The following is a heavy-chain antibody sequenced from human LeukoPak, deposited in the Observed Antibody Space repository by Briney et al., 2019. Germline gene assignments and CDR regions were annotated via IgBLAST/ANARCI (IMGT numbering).Heavy chain of an antibody. CDR1: GFTFRDYN. J-gene: IGHJ3*02. CDR3: ARLLIVGATRDAFDI. Sequence: PGGSLRLSCAASGFTFRDYNMNWVRQAPGKGLEWFSSIRSSSSYIYYADSVKGRFTISRDNAKNSLYLQMNSLRAEDTAVYYCARLLIVGATRDAFDIWGQGTMVTVSS. V-gene: IGHV3-21*01. CDR2: IRSSSSYI. D-gene: IGHD1-26*01.